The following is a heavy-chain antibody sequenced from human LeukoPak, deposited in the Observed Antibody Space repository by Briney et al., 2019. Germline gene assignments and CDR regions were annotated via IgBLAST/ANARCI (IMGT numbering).Heavy chain of an antibody. V-gene: IGHV3-43D*03. D-gene: IGHD3-22*01. CDR3: AKEYDSSGYYRGGFDY. CDR1: GFTFDDYA. Sequence: PGGSLRLSCAASGFTFDDYAMHWVRQAPGKGLEWVSLISWGGGSTYYADSVKGRFTISRDNSKNSLYLQMNSLRAEDTALYYCAKEYDSSGYYRGGFDYWGQGTLVTVSS. CDR2: ISWGGGST. J-gene: IGHJ4*02.